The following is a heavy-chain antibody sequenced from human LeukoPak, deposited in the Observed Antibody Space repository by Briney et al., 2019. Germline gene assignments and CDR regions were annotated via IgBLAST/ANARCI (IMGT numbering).Heavy chain of an antibody. Sequence: PSETLSLTCAVSGGSISSSNWWSWVRQPPGKGLEWIGEIYHSGSTNYNPSLKSRVTMSVDTSKNQFSLKLSSVTAADTAVYYCARITGIRPPNAFDIWGQGTMVTVSS. CDR3: ARITGIRPPNAFDI. D-gene: IGHD3-10*01. CDR2: IYHSGST. V-gene: IGHV4-4*02. CDR1: GGSISSSNW. J-gene: IGHJ3*02.